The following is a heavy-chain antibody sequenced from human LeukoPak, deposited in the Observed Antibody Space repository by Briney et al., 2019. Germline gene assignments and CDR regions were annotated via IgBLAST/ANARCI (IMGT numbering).Heavy chain of an antibody. J-gene: IGHJ6*03. V-gene: IGHV1-8*03. CDR1: GGTFSSYD. D-gene: IGHD3-9*01. CDR3: ARGPGRRDWLLIYYYYMDV. Sequence: GASVKVSCKASGGTFSSYDINWVRQATGQGLEWMGWMNPNSGNTGYAQKFQGRVTITRNTSISTAYMELSSLRSEDTAVYYCARGPGRRDWLLIYYYYMDVWGKGTTVTVSS. CDR2: MNPNSGNT.